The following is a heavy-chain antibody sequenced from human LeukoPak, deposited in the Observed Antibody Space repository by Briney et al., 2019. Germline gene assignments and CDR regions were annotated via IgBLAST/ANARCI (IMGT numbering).Heavy chain of an antibody. D-gene: IGHD6-25*01. Sequence: GGSLRLSCAASGFTFSSSAFHWVRQAPGKGLEWVVVIAYDGSHKYSADSVKGRFTISRDNSKNTVYLQMNSLRTEDTAVYYCARDGSGAAADYQYYYGMDVWGQGTTVTVSS. CDR2: IAYDGSHK. CDR1: GFTFSSSA. V-gene: IGHV3-30-3*01. J-gene: IGHJ6*02. CDR3: ARDGSGAAADYQYYYGMDV.